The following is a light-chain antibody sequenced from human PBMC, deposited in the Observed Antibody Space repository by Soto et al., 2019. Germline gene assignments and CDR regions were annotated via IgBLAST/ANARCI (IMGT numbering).Light chain of an antibody. CDR2: GAS. Sequence: EIVRTRCRATVAVSAAEVASLSCRASQSVSRNYLVWYQQKPGQAPRLLIYGASGRATGIPDRFSGSGSGTDFTLTISRLEPEDFAVYYCQQYGSSPTTFGHGTKVDIK. CDR1: QSVSRNY. J-gene: IGKJ1*01. V-gene: IGKV3-20*01. CDR3: QQYGSSPTT.